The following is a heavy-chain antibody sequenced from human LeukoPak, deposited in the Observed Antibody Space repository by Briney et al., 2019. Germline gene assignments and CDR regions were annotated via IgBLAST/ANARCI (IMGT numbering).Heavy chain of an antibody. CDR3: AKLVGVTRANYFDY. CDR1: GFTFSSHA. J-gene: IGHJ4*02. CDR2: ISGSGGST. Sequence: GGSLRLSCAVSGFTFSSHAMSWVRQAPGKGLEWVSGISGSGGSTYYADSVKGRFTISRDNSKNTLYLQMNGLRAEDTAVYYCAKLVGVTRANYFDYWGQGTLVTVSS. D-gene: IGHD1-26*01. V-gene: IGHV3-23*01.